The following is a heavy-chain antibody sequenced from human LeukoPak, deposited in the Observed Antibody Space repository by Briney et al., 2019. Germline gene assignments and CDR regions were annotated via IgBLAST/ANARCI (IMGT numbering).Heavy chain of an antibody. D-gene: IGHD6-13*01. Sequence: SETLSLTCIVSVASLSSGSYYWGWIRQPPGKGLEYIGSIYHSGSAFYNPSLTSRVTISVDTSRNQFSLEVNSVSAADTAVYYCARDVYSSSYYFALDVWGQGTVVTVSS. CDR1: VASLSSGSYY. CDR3: ARDVYSSSYYFALDV. CDR2: IYHSGSA. J-gene: IGHJ3*01. V-gene: IGHV4-39*07.